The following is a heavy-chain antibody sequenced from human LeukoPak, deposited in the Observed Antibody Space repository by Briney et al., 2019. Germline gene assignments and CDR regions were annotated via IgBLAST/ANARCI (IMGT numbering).Heavy chain of an antibody. D-gene: IGHD3-10*01. CDR2: ISRSGSTI. J-gene: IGHJ5*02. CDR1: GFTFSSYE. V-gene: IGHV3-48*03. Sequence: AGGSLRLSCAASGFTFSSYEVNWVRQAPGKGLEWVSYISRSGSTIYYADSVKGRFTIYRDNAKNSLYLQMNSLRAEDTAVYYCARFSQRTKGWFGEFYNWFDPWGQGTLVTVSS. CDR3: ARFSQRTKGWFGEFYNWFDP.